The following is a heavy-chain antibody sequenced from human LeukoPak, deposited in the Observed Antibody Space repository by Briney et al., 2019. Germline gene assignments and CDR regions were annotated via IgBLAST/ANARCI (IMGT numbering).Heavy chain of an antibody. Sequence: PGRSLRLSCAASGFTFSSYAMHWVRQAPGKGLEWVAVISYDGSNKYYADSVKGRFTISRDNSKNTLYLRMNSLRAEDTAVYYCARPAKSYSSGWYYFDYWGQGTLVTVSS. CDR2: ISYDGSNK. J-gene: IGHJ4*02. D-gene: IGHD6-19*01. CDR3: ARPAKSYSSGWYYFDY. V-gene: IGHV3-30-3*01. CDR1: GFTFSSYA.